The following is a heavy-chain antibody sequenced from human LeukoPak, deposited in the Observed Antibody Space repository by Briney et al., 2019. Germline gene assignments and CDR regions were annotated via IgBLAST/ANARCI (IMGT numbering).Heavy chain of an antibody. V-gene: IGHV1-69*05. Sequence: GASVKVSCKASGGTFSSYAISWVRQAPGQGLEWMGGIIPIFGTANYAQKFQGRVTMTRDMSTSTVYMELSSLRSEDTAVYYCARDPLHYYDSSGYCFDPWGQGTLVTVSS. CDR3: ARDPLHYYDSSGYCFDP. J-gene: IGHJ5*02. CDR1: GGTFSSYA. D-gene: IGHD3-22*01. CDR2: IIPIFGTA.